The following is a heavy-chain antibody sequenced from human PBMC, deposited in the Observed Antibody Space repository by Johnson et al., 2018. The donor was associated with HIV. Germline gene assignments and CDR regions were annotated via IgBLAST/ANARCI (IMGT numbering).Heavy chain of an antibody. V-gene: IGHV3-30*03. Sequence: QMHLVESGGGVVRPGRSLRLSCAASGFTFSSYGMHWVRQAPGKGLEWVTVISYDGSNKYYADSLKGRFTISRDNSKNTLYLQMNSLRAEDTAVYYCRSSSSSSPGAFDIWGQGTMVTVSS. J-gene: IGHJ3*02. CDR3: RSSSSSSPGAFDI. CDR1: GFTFSSYG. D-gene: IGHD6-6*01. CDR2: ISYDGSNK.